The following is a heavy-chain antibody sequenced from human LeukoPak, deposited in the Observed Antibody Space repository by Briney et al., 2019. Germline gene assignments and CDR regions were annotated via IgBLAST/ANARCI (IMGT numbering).Heavy chain of an antibody. V-gene: IGHV3-33*01. J-gene: IGHJ3*01. Sequence: PGGSLRLSCAASGFTFSHFGMHWIRQAPGKRLEWVAVIFYNGGNKYYGDSVKGRFTISRDNSKNTHDLQMNSLRAEDTGVYYCARDRGGTYTVGGAFDVWGQGILVTVSS. CDR1: GFTFSHFG. D-gene: IGHD1-26*01. CDR3: ARDRGGTYTVGGAFDV. CDR2: IFYNGGNK.